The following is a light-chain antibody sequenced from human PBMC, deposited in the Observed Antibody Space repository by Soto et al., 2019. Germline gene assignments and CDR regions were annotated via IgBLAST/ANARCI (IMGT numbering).Light chain of an antibody. CDR1: QNISSW. CDR2: KAS. V-gene: IGKV1-5*03. Sequence: DIQITQSPSTLSGSVGDRVTITCRAGQNISSWLAWYQQKPGKTPKLLIYKASTLQSGVPSRFSGSGSGTEFTLTISSLQPDDFATYYCQHYYSYSAAFGQGTKVAIK. CDR3: QHYYSYSAA. J-gene: IGKJ1*01.